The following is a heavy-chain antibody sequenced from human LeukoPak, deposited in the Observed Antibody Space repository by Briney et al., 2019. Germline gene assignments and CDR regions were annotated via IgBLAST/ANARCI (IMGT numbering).Heavy chain of an antibody. Sequence: GSLRLSCAASGFTVSSNYMSWIRQPPGKGLEWIGYIYYSGSTNYNPSLKSRVTISVDTSKNQFSLKLSSVTAADTAVYYCARVRGEWLLNYFDYWGQGTLVTVSS. CDR1: GFTVSSNY. CDR3: ARVRGEWLLNYFDY. CDR2: IYYSGST. D-gene: IGHD3-3*01. J-gene: IGHJ4*02. V-gene: IGHV4-59*02.